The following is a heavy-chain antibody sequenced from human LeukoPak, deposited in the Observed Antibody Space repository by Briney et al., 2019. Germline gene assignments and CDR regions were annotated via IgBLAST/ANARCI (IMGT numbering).Heavy chain of an antibody. D-gene: IGHD3-9*01. J-gene: IGHJ4*02. Sequence: SETLSLTCAVYGGSFSGYYWSWIRQPPGKGLEWIGKINHSGSTNYNPSLKSRVTISVDTSKNQFSLKLSSVTAADTAVYYCARGPPDLLRYFVWLLIYFDYWGQGTLVTVSS. CDR3: ARGPPDLLRYFVWLLIYFDY. CDR1: GGSFSGYY. V-gene: IGHV4-34*01. CDR2: INHSGST.